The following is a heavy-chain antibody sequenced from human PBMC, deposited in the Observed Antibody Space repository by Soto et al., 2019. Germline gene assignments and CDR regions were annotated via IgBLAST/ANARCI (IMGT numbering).Heavy chain of an antibody. D-gene: IGHD3-9*01. CDR1: GFTFSRYG. CDR3: ARGVIPDWDGLDV. J-gene: IGHJ6*02. CDR2: IGTAGDP. V-gene: IGHV3-13*05. Sequence: EVQLVESGGDLVQPGGSLRLSCAASGFTFSRYGMYWVRQATGKGLEWVAAIGTAGDPYYPASVKGRFTISRENAKNSLYLQMDSLRAGDTAVYYCARGVIPDWDGLDVWGQGTTVTVSS.